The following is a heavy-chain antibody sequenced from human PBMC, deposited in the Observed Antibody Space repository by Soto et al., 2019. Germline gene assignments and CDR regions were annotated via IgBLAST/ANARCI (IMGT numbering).Heavy chain of an antibody. CDR2: IHSGGSRI. D-gene: IGHD4-17*01. Sequence: GGSLRLSCAASGFTFSTYHMNWVRQAPGKGLEWVSYIHSGGSRIYYADSVKGRFTISRDNAKNSLYLQMNSLRAEDTAVYYCARDRSCRGDCLYGGNWFDPWGQGTLVTASS. CDR3: ARDRSCRGDCLYGGNWFDP. CDR1: GFTFSTYH. V-gene: IGHV3-48*03. J-gene: IGHJ5*02.